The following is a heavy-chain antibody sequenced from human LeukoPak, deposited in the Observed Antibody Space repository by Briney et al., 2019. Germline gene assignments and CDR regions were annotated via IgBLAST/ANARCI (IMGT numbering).Heavy chain of an antibody. J-gene: IGHJ6*03. CDR2: IIPIFGTA. Sequence: SVKVSCKVSGYTLTELSMHWVRQAPGQGLEWMGGIIPIFGTANYAQKFQGRVTITTDESTSTAYMELSSLRSEDTAVYYCAREAYNWNDGDWEYYYYYMDVWGKGTTVTVSS. CDR1: GYTLTELS. CDR3: AREAYNWNDGDWEYYYYYMDV. D-gene: IGHD1-20*01. V-gene: IGHV1-69*05.